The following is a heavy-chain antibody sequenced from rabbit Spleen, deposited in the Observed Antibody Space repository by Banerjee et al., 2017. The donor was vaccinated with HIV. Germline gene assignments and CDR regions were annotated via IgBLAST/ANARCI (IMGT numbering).Heavy chain of an antibody. V-gene: IGHV1S43*01. CDR2: IEPVFGVT. Sequence: QSLEESGGGLVKPGGTLTLTCKASGFDFSSSYYMSWVRQAPGRGLEWIGYIEPVFGVTYYANWVNGRFTISSHNAQNTLYLQMTSLTAADTATYFCARDLVAVIGWNFNVWGQGTLVTVS. CDR1: GFDFSSSYY. D-gene: IGHD5-1*01. CDR3: ARDLVAVIGWNFNV. J-gene: IGHJ4*01.